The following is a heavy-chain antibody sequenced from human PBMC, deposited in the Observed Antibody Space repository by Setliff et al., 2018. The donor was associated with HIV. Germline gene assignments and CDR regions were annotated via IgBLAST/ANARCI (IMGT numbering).Heavy chain of an antibody. J-gene: IGHJ4*02. V-gene: IGHV3-33*01. Sequence: GGSLRLSCAASGFGFSSYAMHWVRQAPGKGLEWVAVLWLDGSNEYYSDSVKGRFTISRDNSKNTVYLQVNSLRPEDTAVYYCASARIPTGGVSTSLDYWGQGTLVTVSS. CDR3: ASARIPTGGVSTSLDY. CDR2: LWLDGSNE. CDR1: GFGFSSYA. D-gene: IGHD3-3*01.